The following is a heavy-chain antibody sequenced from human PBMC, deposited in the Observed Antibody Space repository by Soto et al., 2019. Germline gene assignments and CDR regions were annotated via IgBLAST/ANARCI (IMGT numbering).Heavy chain of an antibody. CDR3: ARDEFLSDGYNGPFDY. Sequence: PGGSLRLSCAASGFTFSSYEMNWVRQAPGKGLEWVSYISSSGGTIYYADPVKGRFTISRDNAKNSLYLQMNSLRAEDTAVYYCARDEFLSDGYNGPFDYWGQGTLVTVS. CDR2: ISSSGGTI. V-gene: IGHV3-48*03. J-gene: IGHJ4*02. D-gene: IGHD5-12*01. CDR1: GFTFSSYE.